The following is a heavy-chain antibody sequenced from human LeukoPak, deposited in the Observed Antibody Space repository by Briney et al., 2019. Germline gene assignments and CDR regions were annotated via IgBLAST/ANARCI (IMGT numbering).Heavy chain of an antibody. Sequence: PGGSLRLSCAASGFTFDDYAMRWVRQAPGKGLEWVSGISWNSGSIGYADSVKGRFTISRDNAKNSLYLQMNSLRAEDTALYYCAKSSPLRDAFDIWGQGTMVTVSS. CDR3: AKSSPLRDAFDI. V-gene: IGHV3-9*01. CDR2: ISWNSGSI. J-gene: IGHJ3*02. D-gene: IGHD6-6*01. CDR1: GFTFDDYA.